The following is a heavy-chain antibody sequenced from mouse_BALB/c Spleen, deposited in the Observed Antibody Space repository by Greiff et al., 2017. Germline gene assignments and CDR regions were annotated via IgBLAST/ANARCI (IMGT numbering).Heavy chain of an antibody. V-gene: IGHV1S29*02. J-gene: IGHJ2*01. Sequence: EVQLQQSGPELVKPGASVKISCKASGYTFTDYNMHWVKQSHGKSLEWIGYIYPYNGGTGYNQKFKSKATLTVDNSSSTAYMELRSLTSEDSAVYYCARHIYDGFFDYWGQGTTLTVSS. CDR1: GYTFTDYN. CDR2: IYPYNGGT. D-gene: IGHD2-3*01. CDR3: ARHIYDGFFDY.